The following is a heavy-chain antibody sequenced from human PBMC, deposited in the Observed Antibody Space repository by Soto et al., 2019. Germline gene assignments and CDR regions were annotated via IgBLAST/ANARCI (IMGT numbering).Heavy chain of an antibody. D-gene: IGHD3-3*01. CDR2: ISYDGSNK. J-gene: IGHJ6*02. CDR1: GFTFISYG. Sequence: GGSLRLSCAASGFTFISYGMHWVRQAPGKGLEWVAVISYDGSNKYYADSVKGRFTISRDNSKNTLYLQMNSLRAEDTAVYYCARDTAFNYDFWSGYYFSHYGMDVWGQGTTVTVSS. V-gene: IGHV3-30*03. CDR3: ARDTAFNYDFWSGYYFSHYGMDV.